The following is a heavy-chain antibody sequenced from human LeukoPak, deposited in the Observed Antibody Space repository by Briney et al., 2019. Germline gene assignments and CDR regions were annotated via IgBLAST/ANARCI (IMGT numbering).Heavy chain of an antibody. V-gene: IGHV1-8*01. CDR1: GYTFTSYD. J-gene: IGHJ4*02. CDR2: MNPNSGNT. Sequence: GASVKVSCKASGYTFTSYDINWERQATGQGLEWMGWMNPNSGNTGYAQKFQGRVTMTRNTSISTAYMELSSLRSEDTAVYYCARDGGYYDSSDHFDYWGQGTLVTVSS. D-gene: IGHD3-22*01. CDR3: ARDGGYYDSSDHFDY.